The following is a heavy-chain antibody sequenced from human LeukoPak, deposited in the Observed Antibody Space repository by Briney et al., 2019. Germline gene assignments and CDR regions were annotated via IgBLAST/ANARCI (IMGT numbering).Heavy chain of an antibody. CDR3: ARGGNVVVPAAIFDY. J-gene: IGHJ4*02. Sequence: ASVKVSCKASGGTFISYAISWVRQAPGQGLEWMGGIIPIFGTANYAQKFQGRVTITADESTSTAYMELSSLRSEDTVVYYCARGGNVVVPAAIFDYWGQGTLVTVSS. CDR1: GGTFISYA. D-gene: IGHD2-2*02. CDR2: IIPIFGTA. V-gene: IGHV1-69*13.